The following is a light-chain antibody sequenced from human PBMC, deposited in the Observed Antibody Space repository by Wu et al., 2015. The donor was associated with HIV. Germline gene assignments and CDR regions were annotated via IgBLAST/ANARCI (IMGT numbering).Light chain of an antibody. V-gene: IGKV1-NL1*01. CDR3: QQYYSTPLT. J-gene: IGKJ4*01. CDR2: ATS. CDR1: QGISKS. Sequence: DIQMTQSPSSLSASVGDRVTITCRASQGISKSLAWYQQKPGKAPKLLLYATSRLESGVPSRFSGSGSVTDYPLTISSLQPEDFVTYYCQQYYSTPLTFGGGTKVEIK.